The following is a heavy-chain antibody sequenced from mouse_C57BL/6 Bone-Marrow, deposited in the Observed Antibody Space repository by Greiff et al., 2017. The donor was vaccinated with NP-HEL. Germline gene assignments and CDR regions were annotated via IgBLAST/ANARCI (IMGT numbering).Heavy chain of an antibody. V-gene: IGHV5-6*01. CDR3: ARLFAWFAY. J-gene: IGHJ3*01. CDR2: ISSGGSYP. Sequence: EVQLVESGGDLVKPGGSLKLSCAASGFTFSSYGMSWVRQTPDKRLEWVATISSGGSYPYYPDSVKGRFTISRDNAKNTLYLQMSSLKSEDTAMYYCARLFAWFAYWGQGTLVTVSA. CDR1: GFTFSSYG.